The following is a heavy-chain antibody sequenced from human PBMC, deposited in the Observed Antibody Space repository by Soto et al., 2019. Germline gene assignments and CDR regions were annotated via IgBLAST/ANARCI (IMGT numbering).Heavy chain of an antibody. V-gene: IGHV3-23*01. CDR3: AQLGLMTFSHKHYFNH. J-gene: IGHJ4*02. CDR1: GFSFDNYA. D-gene: IGHD3-16*01. Sequence: GGSLRLSCVASGFSFDNYAMSWVRQAPGKGLEWVSAIKSDGSSTYYAASVKDRFIISRDNSKNTLYLQLDSLRAEDTAVYYCAQLGLMTFSHKHYFNHWGRGTLVTVSS. CDR2: IKSDGSST.